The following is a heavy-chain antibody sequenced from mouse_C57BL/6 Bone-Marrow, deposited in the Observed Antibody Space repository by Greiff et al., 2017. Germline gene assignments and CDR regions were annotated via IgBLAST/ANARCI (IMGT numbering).Heavy chain of an antibody. V-gene: IGHV1-5*01. D-gene: IGHD1-1*01. CDR1: GYTFTSYW. CDR3: TREYYGSSYAYWDFDV. J-gene: IGHJ1*03. CDR2: IDPGNSDT. Sequence: VQLQQSGTVLARPGASVKMSCKTSGYTFTSYWMHWVKQRPGQGLEWIGAIDPGNSDTSYNQKFKGKATLTAVTSASTAYMELSSLTNEDSAVYDGTREYYGSSYAYWDFDVWGTGATVTVAT.